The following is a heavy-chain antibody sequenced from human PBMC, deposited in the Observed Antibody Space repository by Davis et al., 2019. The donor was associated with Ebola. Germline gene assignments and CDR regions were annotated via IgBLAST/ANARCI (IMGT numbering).Heavy chain of an antibody. D-gene: IGHD3-22*01. J-gene: IGHJ4*02. Sequence: GESLKISCTASGFTFGDYAMSWVRQAPGKGPEWVAFIRSKAYGGTTEYAASVKGRFTISRDDSKSIAYLQMNSLKTEDTAVYYCSRGGRYYDNSFIDYWGQGTLVTVSS. CDR2: IRSKAYGGTT. CDR3: SRGGRYYDNSFIDY. CDR1: GFTFGDYA. V-gene: IGHV3-49*04.